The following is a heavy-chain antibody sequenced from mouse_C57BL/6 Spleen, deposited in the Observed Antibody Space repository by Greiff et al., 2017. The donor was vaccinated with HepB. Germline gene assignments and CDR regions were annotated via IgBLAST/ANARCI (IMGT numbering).Heavy chain of an antibody. V-gene: IGHV14-4*01. D-gene: IGHD2-2*01. CDR3: TTLLWLPAWFAY. Sequence: EVQLQQSGAELVRPGASVKLSCTASGFNIKDDYMHWVKQRPEQGLEWIGWIDPENGDTEYASKFQGKATITADTSSNTAYLQLSSLTSEDTAVYYCTTLLWLPAWFAYWGQGTLVTVSA. J-gene: IGHJ3*01. CDR2: IDPENGDT. CDR1: GFNIKDDY.